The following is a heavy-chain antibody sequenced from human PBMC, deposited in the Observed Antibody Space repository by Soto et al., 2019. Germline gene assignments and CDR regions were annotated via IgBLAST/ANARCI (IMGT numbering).Heavy chain of an antibody. V-gene: IGHV3-30*18. Sequence: GGSLRLSCAASGFTFSSYGMHWVRQAPGKGLEWVAVISYDGSNKYYADSVKGRFTISRDNSKNTLYLQMNSLRAEDTAVYYCAKDLGDGYYNAGFDYWGQGTLVTV. CDR2: ISYDGSNK. CDR3: AKDLGDGYYNAGFDY. J-gene: IGHJ4*02. D-gene: IGHD1-26*01. CDR1: GFTFSSYG.